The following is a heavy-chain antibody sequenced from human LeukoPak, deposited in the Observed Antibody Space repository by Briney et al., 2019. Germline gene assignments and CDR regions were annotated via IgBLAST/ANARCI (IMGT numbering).Heavy chain of an antibody. V-gene: IGHV1-69*05. CDR3: ARGTAMDLYYYYMDV. CDR2: IIPIFGTA. D-gene: IGHD5-18*01. CDR1: GGTFSSYA. Sequence: SVKVSCKASGGTFSSYAISWVRQAPGQGLEWMGGIIPIFGTANYAQKFQGRVTITTDESTSTAYMELSSLRSEDTAVYYCARGTAMDLYYYYMDVWGKGTTVTVSS. J-gene: IGHJ6*03.